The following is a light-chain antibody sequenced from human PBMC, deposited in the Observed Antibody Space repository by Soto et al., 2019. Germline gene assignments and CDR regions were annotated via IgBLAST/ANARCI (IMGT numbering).Light chain of an antibody. CDR2: AAS. CDR1: QSVSSKF. Sequence: ESVLTQSPGTLSLSPWERAALFCRASQSVSSKFLAWYQQKPGQAPRLLIYAASNRATGIPARFSGSGSGTDFTLTISSLEPEDFAVYYCQQRSNWITFGQGTRLEIK. J-gene: IGKJ5*01. V-gene: IGKV3-11*01. CDR3: QQRSNWIT.